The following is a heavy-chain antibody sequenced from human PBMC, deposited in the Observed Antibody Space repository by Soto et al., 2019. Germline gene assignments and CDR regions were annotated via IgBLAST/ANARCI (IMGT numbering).Heavy chain of an antibody. CDR2: VYSSGRT. Sequence: PSETLSLTCAVSGVSIINNYWTWIRQPAGKGLEWLGRVYSSGRTTYNPSLKSRLTMSVDTSKNQFSLHLSSVTAADTAVYYCARREDTFDLWGQGMLVTVSS. V-gene: IGHV4-4*07. CDR3: ARREDTFDL. J-gene: IGHJ4*02. CDR1: GVSIINNY.